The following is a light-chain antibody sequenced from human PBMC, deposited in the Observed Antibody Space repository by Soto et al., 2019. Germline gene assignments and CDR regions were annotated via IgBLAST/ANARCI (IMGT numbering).Light chain of an antibody. V-gene: IGLV2-14*01. CDR3: SSYTTSSTLEV. CDR2: EVS. J-gene: IGLJ3*02. Sequence: QSALTQPASVSGSPGQSITISCTGTSSDVGAYNYVSWYQQHPGKAPKLMIYEVSNRPSGVSNRFSGSKSGNTASLTISGLQAEDEGDYYCSSYTTSSTLEVFGGGTKLTVL. CDR1: SSDVGAYNY.